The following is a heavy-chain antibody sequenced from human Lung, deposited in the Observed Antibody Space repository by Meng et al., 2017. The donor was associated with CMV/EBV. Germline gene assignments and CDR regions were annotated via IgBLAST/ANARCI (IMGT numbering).Heavy chain of an antibody. J-gene: IGHJ4*02. CDR2: INNNTGNT. D-gene: IGHD3-22*01. V-gene: IGHV7-4-1*02. CDR1: GYTFTSYT. Sequence: QLQQGQGGCELKKPGASVRTSCKAVGYTFTSYTMNWVRHAPGHGLEWVGWINNNTGNTTYAQGFTGLIVFSFDTSVRTAYLQTSSLKAEDTAVYYCERGDFYDRSGLDYWGQGTLVTVSS. CDR3: ERGDFYDRSGLDY.